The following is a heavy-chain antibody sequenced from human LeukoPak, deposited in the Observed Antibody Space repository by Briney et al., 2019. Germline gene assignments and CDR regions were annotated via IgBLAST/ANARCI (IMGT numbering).Heavy chain of an antibody. CDR1: GFTFSSYA. Sequence: PGGSLRLSCAASGFTFSSYAMSWDRQAPGKGLEWVSAISGSGGSTYYADSVKGRFTISRDNSKNTLYLQMNSLRAEDTAVYYCAKRGDYVLYYYYGMDVWGQGTTVTVSS. D-gene: IGHD4-17*01. CDR3: AKRGDYVLYYYYGMDV. J-gene: IGHJ6*02. V-gene: IGHV3-23*01. CDR2: ISGSGGST.